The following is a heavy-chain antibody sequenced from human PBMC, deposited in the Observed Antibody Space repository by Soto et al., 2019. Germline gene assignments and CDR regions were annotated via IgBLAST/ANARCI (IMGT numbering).Heavy chain of an antibody. V-gene: IGHV3-30-3*01. D-gene: IGHD5-18*01. CDR1: GFTFSSYA. CDR3: ARAEDTAMADY. Sequence: QVQLVESGGGVVQPGRSLRLSCAASGFTFSSYAMHWVRQAPGKGLEWVAVISYDGSNKYYADSVKGRFTISRDNSKNTLDLQMNSLRAEDTAVYYCARAEDTAMADYWGQGTLVTVSS. CDR2: ISYDGSNK. J-gene: IGHJ4*02.